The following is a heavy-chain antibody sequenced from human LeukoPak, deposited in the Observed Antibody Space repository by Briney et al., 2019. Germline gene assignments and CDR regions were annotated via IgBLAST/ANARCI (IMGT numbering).Heavy chain of an antibody. CDR2: IIPILGIA. J-gene: IGHJ4*02. CDR1: GGTFSSYA. CDR3: AREGGYCSSTSCYILY. Sequence: SVKVSCKGSGGTFSSYAISWVRQAPGQGLEWMGRIIPILGIANYGQKFQGRVTISADKSTSTAYMELSSLRSEDTAVYYCAREGGYCSSTSCYILYWGQGTLVTVSS. D-gene: IGHD2-2*02. V-gene: IGHV1-69*04.